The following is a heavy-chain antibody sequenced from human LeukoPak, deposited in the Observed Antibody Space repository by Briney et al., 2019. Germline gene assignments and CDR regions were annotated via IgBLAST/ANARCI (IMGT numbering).Heavy chain of an antibody. CDR2: IHYDGNNK. Sequence: PGGSLRLSCAASGFTFGSSGMHWVRQAPGKGLEWVSFIHYDGNNKYYADSVKGRFNISRNNSKSTMYLQMNSLRADDTAVYYCAKDQFGSRVGTAHFKYWGQGTLVTVSS. CDR3: AKDQFGSRVGTAHFKY. J-gene: IGHJ4*02. D-gene: IGHD2-15*01. CDR1: GFTFGSSG. V-gene: IGHV3-30*02.